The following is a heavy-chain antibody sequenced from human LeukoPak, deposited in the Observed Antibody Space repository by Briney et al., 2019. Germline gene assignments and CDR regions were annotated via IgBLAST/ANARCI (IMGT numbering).Heavy chain of an antibody. J-gene: IGHJ4*02. D-gene: IGHD3-22*01. V-gene: IGHV1-24*01. CDR1: GYTLTELS. CDR3: ATSISYYYDSSGSDY. CDR2: FDPEDGET. Sequence: ASVKVSYKVSGYTLTELSMHWVRQAPGKGLEWMGGFDPEDGETIYAQKFQGRVTMTEDTSTDTAYMELSSLRSEDTAVYYCATSISYYYDSSGSDYWGQGTLVTVSS.